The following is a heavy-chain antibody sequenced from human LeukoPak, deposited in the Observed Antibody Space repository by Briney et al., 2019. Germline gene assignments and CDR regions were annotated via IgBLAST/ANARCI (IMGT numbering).Heavy chain of an antibody. Sequence: ASVKVSCKASGYTFTSYGISWVRQAPGQGLEWMGWISAYNGNTNYAQKLQGRVTMTTDTSTSTAYMELRSLRSDDAAVYYCARYGQLLFFYGMDVWGQGTTVTVSS. V-gene: IGHV1-18*01. CDR3: ARYGQLLFFYGMDV. CDR1: GYTFTSYG. D-gene: IGHD2-2*01. CDR2: ISAYNGNT. J-gene: IGHJ6*02.